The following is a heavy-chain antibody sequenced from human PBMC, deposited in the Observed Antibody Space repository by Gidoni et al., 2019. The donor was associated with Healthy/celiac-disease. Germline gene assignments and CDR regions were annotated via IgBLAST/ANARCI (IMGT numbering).Heavy chain of an antibody. D-gene: IGHD6-19*01. V-gene: IGHV1-3*01. Sequence: QVQLVQSGAEVKKPGASVKVSCKASGYTFTSYAMHWVRQAPGQRLEWMGWINAGNGNTKYSQKFQGRVTITRDTSASTAYMELSSLRSEDTAVYYCARPKCTGWSRCGAFDIWGQGTMVTVSS. CDR3: ARPKCTGWSRCGAFDI. J-gene: IGHJ3*02. CDR2: INAGNGNT. CDR1: GYTFTSYA.